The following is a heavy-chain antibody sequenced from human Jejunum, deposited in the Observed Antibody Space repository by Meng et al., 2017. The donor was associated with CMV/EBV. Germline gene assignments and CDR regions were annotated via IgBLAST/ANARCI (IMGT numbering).Heavy chain of an antibody. CDR2: INQDGSSK. Sequence: LKIAGAASGFIFENYWMSWVRQAPGKGLEWVANINQDGSSKDYVASVKGRFAISRDNANNLLHLQMNNLRAEDTAVYYCGGPPLSGGGQGTLVTVSS. D-gene: IGHD3-10*01. CDR3: GGPPLSG. V-gene: IGHV3-7*01. J-gene: IGHJ4*02. CDR1: GFIFENYW.